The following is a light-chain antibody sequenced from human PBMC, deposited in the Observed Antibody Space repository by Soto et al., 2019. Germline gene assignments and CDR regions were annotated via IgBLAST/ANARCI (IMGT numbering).Light chain of an antibody. CDR2: DAS. V-gene: IGKV3-11*01. J-gene: IGKJ4*01. Sequence: EIVLTQSPATLSLSPGERATLSCRASQSVSIYLAWYQRRPGQAPRLLIYDASNRATGIPARFSGSGSGTDFTLTISSLEPEDFAVYYCQHRYSWPLTFGGGTRVEIK. CDR3: QHRYSWPLT. CDR1: QSVSIY.